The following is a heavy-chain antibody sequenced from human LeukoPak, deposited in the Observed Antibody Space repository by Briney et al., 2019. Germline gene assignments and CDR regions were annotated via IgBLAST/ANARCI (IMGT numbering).Heavy chain of an antibody. V-gene: IGHV3-66*01. D-gene: IGHD7-27*01. Sequence: GGSLRLSRAASGFTVSSNYMSWVRQAPGKGLEWVSVIYSGGSTYYADSVKGRFTISRDNSKNTLYLQMNSLRAEDTAVYYCARDPRAPTNWGHYYYYGMDVWGQGTTVTVSS. CDR1: GFTVSSNY. CDR2: IYSGGST. CDR3: ARDPRAPTNWGHYYYYGMDV. J-gene: IGHJ6*02.